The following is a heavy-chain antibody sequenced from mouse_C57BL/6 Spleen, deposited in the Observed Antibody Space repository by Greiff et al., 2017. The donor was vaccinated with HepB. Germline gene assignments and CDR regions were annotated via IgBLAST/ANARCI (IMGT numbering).Heavy chain of an antibody. J-gene: IGHJ4*01. V-gene: IGHV5-17*01. Sequence: EVMLVESGGGLVKPGGSLKLSCAASGFTFSDYGMHWVRQAPEKGLEWVAYISSGSSTIYYADTVKGRFTISRDNAKNTLFLQMTSLRSEDTAMYYCARPLRSAMDYWGQGTSVTVSS. CDR3: ARPLRSAMDY. CDR2: ISSGSSTI. CDR1: GFTFSDYG.